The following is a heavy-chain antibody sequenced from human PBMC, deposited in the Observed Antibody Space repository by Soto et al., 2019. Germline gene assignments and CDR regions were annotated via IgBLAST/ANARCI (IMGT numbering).Heavy chain of an antibody. J-gene: IGHJ5*02. CDR1: GHTFSNDG. D-gene: IGHD2-2*01. Sequence: ASVKVSCKTSGHTFSNDGITWVRQAPGQPLEWLGWISLYSDGTNYAQKFQGRVSMTTDTSTTTAYMELRSLRSDDTAVYYCARVVPGAEAWFGPWGQGTLVTVSS. CDR2: ISLYSDGT. V-gene: IGHV1-18*01. CDR3: ARVVPGAEAWFGP.